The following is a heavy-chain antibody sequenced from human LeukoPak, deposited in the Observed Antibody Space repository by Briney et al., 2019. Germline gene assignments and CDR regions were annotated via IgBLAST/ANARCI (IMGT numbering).Heavy chain of an antibody. Sequence: GGSLRLSCAASGFTFSSYAMHWVRQAPGKGLEWVAVISYDGSNKYYADSVKGRFTISRDNSKNTLYLQMNSLRAEDTAVYYCARDRDGYNFMGMDVWGQGTTVTVSS. CDR1: GFTFSSYA. CDR2: ISYDGSNK. V-gene: IGHV3-30-3*01. D-gene: IGHD5-24*01. CDR3: ARDRDGYNFMGMDV. J-gene: IGHJ6*02.